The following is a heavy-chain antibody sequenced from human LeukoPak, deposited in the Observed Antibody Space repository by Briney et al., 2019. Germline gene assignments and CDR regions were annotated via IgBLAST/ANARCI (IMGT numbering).Heavy chain of an antibody. J-gene: IGHJ5*02. V-gene: IGHV4-31*03. CDR1: GGSLSSGGYY. Sequence: PSETLSLTCTVSGGSLSSGGYYWSWLRQHPGKGLEWIGYIYYSGSRYYNPSLKSRVSISIDTSKNQFSLNLSSVTAADTAVYYCARDLGGDGFNLRNWFDPWGQGTLVTVSS. D-gene: IGHD5-24*01. CDR2: IYYSGSR. CDR3: ARDLGGDGFNLRNWFDP.